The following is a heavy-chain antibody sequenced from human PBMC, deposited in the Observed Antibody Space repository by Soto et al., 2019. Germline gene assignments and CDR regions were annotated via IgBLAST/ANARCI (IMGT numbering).Heavy chain of an antibody. CDR2: IIPVFGTP. CDR3: ARGDSPYVWFNEF. V-gene: IGHV1-69*01. D-gene: IGHD3-16*01. CDR1: GGLFSSYA. J-gene: IGHJ1*01. Sequence: QEQLVQSGAEVKKPGSSVKVSCKDSGGLFSSYAISWVRQAPGQGLEWMGGIIPVFGTPFYAQKFQGRVTITADASTNTAYMELSSLRSEDTAMYYCARGDSPYVWFNEFWGQGSLVTVSS.